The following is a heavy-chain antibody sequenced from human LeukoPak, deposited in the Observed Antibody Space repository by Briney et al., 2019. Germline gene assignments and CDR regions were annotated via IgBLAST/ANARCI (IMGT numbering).Heavy chain of an antibody. CDR3: ARDNQRYCRSTSCWYYYGMDV. Sequence: SGTLSVTRPGSGGSISSYYWSWLRQPPGKGLEWIGYIYYSGSTNYNPSLKSRVTISVDTSKTQFSLKLSSLTAADTAVYYCARDNQRYCRSTSCWYYYGMDVWGQGTTVTVSS. CDR1: GGSISSYY. J-gene: IGHJ6*02. V-gene: IGHV4-59*01. D-gene: IGHD2-2*01. CDR2: IYYSGST.